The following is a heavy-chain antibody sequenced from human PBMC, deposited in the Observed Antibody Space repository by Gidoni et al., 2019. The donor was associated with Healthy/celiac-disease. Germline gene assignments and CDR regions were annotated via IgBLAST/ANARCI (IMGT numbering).Heavy chain of an antibody. CDR3: ARYQDYDSSGYYSPRLRNWFDP. Sequence: EVQLVESGGGLVKPGGSLRLSCSGHGFPFRSYSMHWVRQAQGKGLEWVSSISSSSSYIYYADSVKGRFTISRDNAKNSLYLQMNSLRAEDTAVYYCARYQDYDSSGYYSPRLRNWFDPWGQGTLVTVSS. CDR2: ISSSSSYI. V-gene: IGHV3-21*01. D-gene: IGHD3-22*01. CDR1: GFPFRSYS. J-gene: IGHJ5*02.